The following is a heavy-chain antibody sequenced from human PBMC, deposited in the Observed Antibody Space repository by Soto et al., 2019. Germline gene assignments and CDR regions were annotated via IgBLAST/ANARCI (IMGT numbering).Heavy chain of an antibody. CDR1: GYSISSSNW. D-gene: IGHD2-2*01. V-gene: IGHV4-28*03. Sequence: SETLSLTCAVSGYSISSSNWWGWIRQPPGKGLEWIGYIYYSGSTYYNPSLKSRVTISVDTSKSQFSLKLSSVTAADTAVYYCARDLGGVPAAMGYYYYGTDVWGQGTTVTVSS. CDR2: IYYSGST. J-gene: IGHJ6*02. CDR3: ARDLGGVPAAMGYYYYGTDV.